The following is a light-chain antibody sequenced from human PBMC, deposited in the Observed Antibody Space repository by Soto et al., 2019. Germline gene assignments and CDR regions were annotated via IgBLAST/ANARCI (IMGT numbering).Light chain of an antibody. CDR2: GSS. V-gene: IGKV3-15*01. J-gene: IGKJ2*01. CDR3: QQYNNWPPYT. CDR1: QSVSSN. Sequence: EIVMTQSPATLSVSPGERATLSCRASQSVSSNLAWYQQKPGQAPRLLIYGSSTRATVIPARFSGSGSGTEFHLTISSLQSEDFALYYCQQYNNWPPYTLGQGTKLEIK.